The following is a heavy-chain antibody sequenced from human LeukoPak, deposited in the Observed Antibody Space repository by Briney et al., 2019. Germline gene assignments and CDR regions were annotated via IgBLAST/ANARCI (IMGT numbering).Heavy chain of an antibody. CDR1: GGSISSSTYY. V-gene: IGHV4-39*01. J-gene: IGHJ4*02. CDR3: ARQYTGIDY. D-gene: IGHD2-2*02. Sequence: SETLSLTCTVSGGSISSSTYYWGWIRQPPGKGLEWIGSIYYSGSIYYNPSLKSRVTISVDTSNNQFSLKLSSVTASDTAVYYCARQYTGIDYWGQGTLVTVSS. CDR2: IYYSGSI.